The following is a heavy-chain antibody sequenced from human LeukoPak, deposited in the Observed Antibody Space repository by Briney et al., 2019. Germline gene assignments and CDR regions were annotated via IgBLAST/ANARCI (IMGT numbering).Heavy chain of an antibody. CDR3: AKDFRRKRYCSGGSRYSGIVDY. D-gene: IGHD2-15*01. CDR1: GFTFSSYG. V-gene: IGHV3-33*06. Sequence: GGSLRLSCAASGFTFSSYGMHWFRQAPGKGLEWVAVIWYDGSNKYYADSVKGRFTISRDNSKNTLYLQMNSLRAEDTAVYYCAKDFRRKRYCSGGSRYSGIVDYWGQGTLVTVSS. J-gene: IGHJ4*02. CDR2: IWYDGSNK.